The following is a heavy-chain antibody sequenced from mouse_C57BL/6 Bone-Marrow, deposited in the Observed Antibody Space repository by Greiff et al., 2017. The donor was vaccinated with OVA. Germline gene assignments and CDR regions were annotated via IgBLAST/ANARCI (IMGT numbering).Heavy chain of an antibody. J-gene: IGHJ1*03. Sequence: VQLQQSGAELVRPGASVTLSCKASGYTFTDYEMHWVKQTPVHGLEWIGAIDPETGGTAYNQKFKGKAILTADKSSSTAYMELRSLTSEDSADYYCTRSGWSLGYRYFDVWGTGTAVTVTS. CDR2: IDPETGGT. CDR1: GYTFTDYE. D-gene: IGHD2-3*01. CDR3: TRSGWSLGYRYFDV. V-gene: IGHV1-15*01.